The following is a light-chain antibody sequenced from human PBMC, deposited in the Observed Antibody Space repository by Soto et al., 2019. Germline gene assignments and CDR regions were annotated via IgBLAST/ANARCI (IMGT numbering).Light chain of an antibody. Sequence: DIQMTQSPSSLSASVGDRVTITCRASQSISSYLYWYQQKPGKAPQLLIYTASSLQSGVPSRFSGSGSGTDFTLTISSLQPEDFATYYCHQSSTTPPTFGQGTKLELK. CDR3: HQSSTTPPT. J-gene: IGKJ2*01. V-gene: IGKV1-39*01. CDR2: TAS. CDR1: QSISSY.